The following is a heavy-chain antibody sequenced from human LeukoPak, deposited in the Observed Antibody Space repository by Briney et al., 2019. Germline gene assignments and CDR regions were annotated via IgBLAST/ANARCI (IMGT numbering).Heavy chain of an antibody. Sequence: SETLSLTCTVSGGSISSYYWSWIRQPPGKGLEWIGYIYYSGSTNYSPSLKSRVTISVDTSENQFSLKLSSVTAADTAVYYCARQLDYYGSGSSFDYWGQGTLVTVSS. J-gene: IGHJ4*02. CDR2: IYYSGST. V-gene: IGHV4-59*08. D-gene: IGHD3-10*01. CDR1: GGSISSYY. CDR3: ARQLDYYGSGSSFDY.